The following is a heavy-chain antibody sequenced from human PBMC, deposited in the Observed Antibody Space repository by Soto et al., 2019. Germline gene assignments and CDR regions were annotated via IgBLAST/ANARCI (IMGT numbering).Heavy chain of an antibody. Sequence: QVQLVESGRGVVQPGRSLRLSCAASGFTFSSYGMHWVRQAPGKGLEWVAVISYDGSNKYYADSVKGRFTISRDNSKNTLYLQMNSLRAEDTAVYYCAKGAGNYGMDVWGQGTTVTVSS. CDR1: GFTFSSYG. CDR3: AKGAGNYGMDV. V-gene: IGHV3-30*18. D-gene: IGHD6-19*01. J-gene: IGHJ6*02. CDR2: ISYDGSNK.